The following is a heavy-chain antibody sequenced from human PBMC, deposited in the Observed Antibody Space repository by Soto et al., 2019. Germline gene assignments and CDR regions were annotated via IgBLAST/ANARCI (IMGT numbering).Heavy chain of an antibody. CDR1: GGTFSSYA. V-gene: IGHV1-69*13. D-gene: IGHD6-19*01. J-gene: IGHJ4*02. CDR3: AREGKGSGWYAQNTFFDY. Sequence: SVKVSCKASGGTFSSYAISWVRQAPGQGLEWMGGIIPIFGTANYAQKFQGRVTITADESTSTAYMELGSLRSEDTAVYYCAREGKGSGWYAQNTFFDYWGQGTLVTVSS. CDR2: IIPIFGTA.